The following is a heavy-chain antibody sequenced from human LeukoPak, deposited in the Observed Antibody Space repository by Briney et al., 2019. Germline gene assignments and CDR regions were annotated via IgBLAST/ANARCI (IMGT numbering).Heavy chain of an antibody. CDR1: GFTFSSYG. V-gene: IGHV3-30*03. D-gene: IGHD2-2*01. J-gene: IGHJ3*02. Sequence: PGGSLRLSCAASGFTFSSYGMHWVRQAPGKGLEWVAVISYDGSNKYYADSVKGRFTTSRDNSKNTVYLQMNSLRAEDTAVYYCARDSPTYCSSTNCYFDAFDIWGHGTTVTVSS. CDR2: ISYDGSNK. CDR3: ARDSPTYCSSTNCYFDAFDI.